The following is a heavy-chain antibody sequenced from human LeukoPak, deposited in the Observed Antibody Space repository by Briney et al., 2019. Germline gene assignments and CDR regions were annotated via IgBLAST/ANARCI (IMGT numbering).Heavy chain of an antibody. CDR2: IWYDGSNK. CDR1: GFTFSSYG. J-gene: IGHJ5*02. V-gene: IGHV3-33*06. Sequence: PGGSLRLSWAASGFTFSSYGMHWVRQAPGKGLEWVAVIWYDGSNKYYADSVKGRFTISRDNSKNTLYLQMNSLRAEDTAVYYCAKDTTVTTSWFDPWGQGTLVTVSS. CDR3: AKDTTVTTSWFDP. D-gene: IGHD4-17*01.